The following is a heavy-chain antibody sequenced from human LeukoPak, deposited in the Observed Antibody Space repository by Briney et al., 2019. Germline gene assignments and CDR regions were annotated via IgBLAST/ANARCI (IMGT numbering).Heavy chain of an antibody. V-gene: IGHV3-48*03. Sequence: GGSLRLSCAASGFTLSSYEMNWVRQAPGKGLEWVSYMSSSGRTIYYADSVKGRFTISRDNAKNSLYLQMNSLRADDTAVYYCARGQRVVAMPSFDYWGQGTLVTVSS. CDR3: ARGQRVVAMPSFDY. CDR1: GFTLSSYE. J-gene: IGHJ4*02. CDR2: MSSSGRTI. D-gene: IGHD3-22*01.